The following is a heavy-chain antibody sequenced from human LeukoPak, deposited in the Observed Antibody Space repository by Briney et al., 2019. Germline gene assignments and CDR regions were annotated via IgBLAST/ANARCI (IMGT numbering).Heavy chain of an antibody. CDR1: RFTLCVSD. CDR2: ISGSGRSS. D-gene: IGHD6-13*01. J-gene: IGHJ3*02. Sequence: GGSLSLSCAVSRFTLCVSDMVGGPDAPEGGVGWVLDISGSGRSSYYADSVKGRSTFSRDNTKNTQYLQMNSLRAEDTAVYYCAKDRTYSSSWYEAFDIWGQGTMVTVSS. V-gene: IGHV3-23*01. CDR3: AKDRTYSSSWYEAFDI.